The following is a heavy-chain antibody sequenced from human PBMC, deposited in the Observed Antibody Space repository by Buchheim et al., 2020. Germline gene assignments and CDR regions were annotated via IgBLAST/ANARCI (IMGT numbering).Heavy chain of an antibody. CDR3: ANLRMDYYDRGFHDY. Sequence: EVQVWESGGDLVQPGGSLRLSCAASGLTFSSFAMSWVRQAPGKGLEWVSTIIGSGVRTFYADSVKGRFTISRDNSKNTLYLQMNSLRAEDTAVYYCANLRMDYYDRGFHDYWGQGTL. J-gene: IGHJ4*02. V-gene: IGHV3-23*01. CDR1: GLTFSSFA. CDR2: IIGSGVRT. D-gene: IGHD3-22*01.